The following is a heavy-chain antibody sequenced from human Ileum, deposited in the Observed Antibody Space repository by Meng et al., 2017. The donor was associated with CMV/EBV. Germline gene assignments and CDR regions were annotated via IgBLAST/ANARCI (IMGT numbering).Heavy chain of an antibody. J-gene: IGHJ5*02. D-gene: IGHD6-13*01. CDR2: IYSGGST. CDR1: GFTVSSNY. CDR3: ARDLVAAAGTHWFDP. V-gene: IGHV3-53*01. Sequence: GESLMISCAASGFTVSSNYMGWVRQAPGKGLEWGSVIYSGGSTYYADTVKGRFTISRDNTKNTRYLQMNSLRAEDTAVYYCARDLVAAAGTHWFDPWGQGTLVTVSS.